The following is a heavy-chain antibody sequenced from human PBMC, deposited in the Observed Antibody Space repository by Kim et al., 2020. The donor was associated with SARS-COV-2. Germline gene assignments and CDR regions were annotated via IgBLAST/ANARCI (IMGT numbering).Heavy chain of an antibody. Sequence: ASVKVSCKASGYTFTSYAMNWVRQAPGQGLEWMGWINTNTGNPTYAQGFTGRFVFSLDTSVSTAYLQISSLKAEDTAVYYCARTGYCSSTSCYVGVGAPGYYYYGMDVWGQGTTVTVSS. J-gene: IGHJ6*02. CDR1: GYTFTSYA. CDR3: ARTGYCSSTSCYVGVGAPGYYYYGMDV. V-gene: IGHV7-4-1*02. D-gene: IGHD2-2*01. CDR2: INTNTGNP.